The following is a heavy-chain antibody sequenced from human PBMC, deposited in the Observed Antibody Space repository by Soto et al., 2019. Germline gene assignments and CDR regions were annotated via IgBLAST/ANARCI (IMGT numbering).Heavy chain of an antibody. CDR1: GFTFSSCA. D-gene: IGHD3-3*01. Sequence: EVQLLESGGGLVQPGGSLRLSCAASGFTFSSCAMSWVRQAPGKGLEWVSGISGSGFSTYYADSVKGRFTISRDNSKNTLYLQMNSLRAEDTAVYYCAKDPYYDFWSDHYRGYYFDYWGQGTLVTGSS. V-gene: IGHV3-23*01. CDR2: ISGSGFST. J-gene: IGHJ4*02. CDR3: AKDPYYDFWSDHYRGYYFDY.